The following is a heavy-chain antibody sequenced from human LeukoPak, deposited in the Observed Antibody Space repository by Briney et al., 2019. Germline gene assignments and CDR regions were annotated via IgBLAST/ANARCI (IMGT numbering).Heavy chain of an antibody. CDR2: IYYSGST. CDR1: GGSISSGGYY. Sequence: PSETLSLTCTVSGGSISSGGYYWSWIRQHPGKGLEWIGYIYYSGSTYYNPSLKSRVTISVDTSKNQFSLKLSSVTAADTAVYYCARVVVVVPAAIRAYYYMDVWGKGTTVTVSS. CDR3: ARVVVVVPAAIRAYYYMDV. D-gene: IGHD2-2*02. J-gene: IGHJ6*03. V-gene: IGHV4-31*03.